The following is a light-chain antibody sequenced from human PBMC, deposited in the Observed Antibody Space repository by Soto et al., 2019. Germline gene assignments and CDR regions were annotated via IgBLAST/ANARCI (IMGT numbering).Light chain of an antibody. V-gene: IGLV2-8*01. J-gene: IGLJ1*01. CDR3: SSYAGSNNYV. CDR1: SSDVGGYQY. CDR2: AVN. Sequence: QSALPQPPSASGSPGQSVTISCTGTSSDVGGYQYVSWYQQYPGKAPKLMIYAVNKRPSGVPDRFSGSRSGNTASLTVSGLQAEDEADYYCSSYAGSNNYVFGTGIKVTV.